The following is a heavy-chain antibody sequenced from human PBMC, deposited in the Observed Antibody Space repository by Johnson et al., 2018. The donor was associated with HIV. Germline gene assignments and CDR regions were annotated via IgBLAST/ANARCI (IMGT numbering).Heavy chain of an antibody. V-gene: IGHV3-49*03. J-gene: IGHJ3*02. CDR2: IRSKAYGGTT. CDR1: GFTFGDYA. D-gene: IGHD3-22*01. CDR3: TRGDYYHSSGYYSPDAFDI. Sequence: VRLVESGGGLVQPGRSLRLSCTASGFTFGDYAMSWFRQAPGKGLEWVGFIRSKAYGGTTEYAASVKGRLTISGDDSKSIAYLQINSLKTEDTAVYYCTRGDYYHSSGYYSPDAFDIWGQGTMVTVSS.